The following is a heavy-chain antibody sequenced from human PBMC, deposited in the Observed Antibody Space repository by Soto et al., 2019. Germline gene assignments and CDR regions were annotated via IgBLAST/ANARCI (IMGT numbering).Heavy chain of an antibody. Sequence: GGSLRLSCAASGFTFSSYGMHWVRQAPGKGLEWVAVIWYDGSNKYYADAVKGRFTISRDNSKNKLYLQMNSLRAEDTAVYYCARDWSTYDHSNYPDDFYYGMDVWGQGTTVTVSS. D-gene: IGHD4-4*01. CDR2: IWYDGSNK. V-gene: IGHV3-33*01. J-gene: IGHJ6*02. CDR3: ARDWSTYDHSNYPDDFYYGMDV. CDR1: GFTFSSYG.